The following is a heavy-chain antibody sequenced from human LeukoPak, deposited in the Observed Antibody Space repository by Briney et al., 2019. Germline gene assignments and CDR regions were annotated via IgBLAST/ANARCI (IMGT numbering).Heavy chain of an antibody. CDR1: GFTFSSYS. Sequence: GGSLRLSCAASGFTFSSYSMNWVRQAPGKGLEWVSSISSSSSYVYYADSVKGRFTISRDNAKNSLYLQMNSLRAEDTAVYYCARLLYSSSSRGYHYGMDVWGQGTTVTVSS. V-gene: IGHV3-21*01. CDR3: ARLLYSSSSRGYHYGMDV. CDR2: ISSSSSYV. J-gene: IGHJ6*02. D-gene: IGHD6-6*01.